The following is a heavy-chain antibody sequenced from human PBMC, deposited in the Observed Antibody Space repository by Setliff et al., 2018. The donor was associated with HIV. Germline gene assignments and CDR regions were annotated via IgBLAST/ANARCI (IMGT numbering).Heavy chain of an antibody. CDR2: INPSGGST. Sequence: ASVKVSCKASGYTFTSYYMHWVRQAPGQRLEWMGVINPSGGSTSYAQKFQGRVTITRDTSARTAYMELSSLRSEDTAVYYCARDTPDYLGSYYSDYWGQGTLVTVSS. CDR3: ARDTPDYLGSYYSDY. J-gene: IGHJ4*02. V-gene: IGHV1-46*01. D-gene: IGHD1-26*01. CDR1: GYTFTSYY.